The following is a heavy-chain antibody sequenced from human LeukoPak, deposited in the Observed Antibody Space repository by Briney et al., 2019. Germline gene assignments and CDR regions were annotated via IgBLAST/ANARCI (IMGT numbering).Heavy chain of an antibody. Sequence: RGGSLRLSCATSGFTFSSYGMHWVRQAPGKGLECVAFIQFDGSSEYYADSVKGRFTFSRDNSRNTLHLQMNSLRPEDTAVYYCAKGSGWYFDYWGQGTLVTVSS. D-gene: IGHD6-19*01. CDR3: AKGSGWYFDY. V-gene: IGHV3-30*02. CDR2: IQFDGSSE. J-gene: IGHJ4*02. CDR1: GFTFSSYG.